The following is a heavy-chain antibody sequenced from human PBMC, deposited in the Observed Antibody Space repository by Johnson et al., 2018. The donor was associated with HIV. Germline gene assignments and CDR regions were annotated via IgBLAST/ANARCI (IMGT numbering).Heavy chain of an antibody. CDR2: IGTAGDT. CDR3: ARDRVLVAYASLDAFDL. CDR1: GFIFSQYA. D-gene: IGHD2-8*02. Sequence: EVQLVESGGGLVQPGGSLRLSCAASGFIFSQYAMHWVRQATGKGLEWVSAIGTAGDTYYADSVKGRFTISRDNTKNSLYLQMNSLRAEDTAVYYCARDRVLVAYASLDAFDLWGQGTIVTVSS. V-gene: IGHV3-13*01. J-gene: IGHJ3*01.